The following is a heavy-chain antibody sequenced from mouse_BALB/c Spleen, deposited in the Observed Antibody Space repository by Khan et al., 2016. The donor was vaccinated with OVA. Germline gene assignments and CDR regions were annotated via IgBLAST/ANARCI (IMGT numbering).Heavy chain of an antibody. J-gene: IGHJ3*01. Sequence: EVKLVESGGDLMKPGGSLKLSCAASGFTFSAYSMSWVRQTPDKRLEWVATLNSDGYYTYYPDSVQGRFTISRNNAKNTLSLQMSSLKSEDTAIYYCASHLTGSFAYWGQGTLVTVSA. D-gene: IGHD4-1*01. V-gene: IGHV5-6*01. CDR2: LNSDGYYT. CDR1: GFTFSAYS. CDR3: ASHLTGSFAY.